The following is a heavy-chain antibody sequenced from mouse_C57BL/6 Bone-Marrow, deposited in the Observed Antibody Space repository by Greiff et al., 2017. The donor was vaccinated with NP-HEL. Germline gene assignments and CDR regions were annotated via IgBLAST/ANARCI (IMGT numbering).Heavy chain of an antibody. CDR3: ARSGTTNY. CDR2: IDPSDSYT. V-gene: IGHV1-50*01. CDR1: GYTFPSYW. Sequence: QVQLQQPGAELVKPGASVKLSCKASGYTFPSYWMQWVKQRPGPGLEWFGEIDPSDSYTNYNQKFKGKATLTVDTSSSTAYMQLSSLTSEDSAVYYCARSGTTNYWGQGTTLTVSS. J-gene: IGHJ2*01. D-gene: IGHD1-1*01.